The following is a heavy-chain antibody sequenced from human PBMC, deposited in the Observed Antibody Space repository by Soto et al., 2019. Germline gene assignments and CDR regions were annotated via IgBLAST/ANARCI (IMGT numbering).Heavy chain of an antibody. Sequence: ASVKVSCKASGYTFTSYDINWVRQATGQGLEWMGWMNPNSGNTGYAQKFQGRVTMTRNTSISTAYMELSSLRSEDTAVYYCARGLGVAEALDGMDVWGQGTTVTVSS. D-gene: IGHD6-13*01. CDR2: MNPNSGNT. CDR3: ARGLGVAEALDGMDV. CDR1: GYTFTSYD. V-gene: IGHV1-8*01. J-gene: IGHJ6*02.